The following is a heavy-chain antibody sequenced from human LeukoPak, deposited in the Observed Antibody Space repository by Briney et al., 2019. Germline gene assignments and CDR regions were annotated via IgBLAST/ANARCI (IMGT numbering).Heavy chain of an antibody. V-gene: IGHV3-48*04. CDR3: ARPYYPDYDILTGYRNFLYY. CDR1: GFTFSSYS. Sequence: GGSLRLSCAASGFTFSSYSMNWVRQAPGKGLEWVSYISSSSSTIYYADSVKGRFTISRDNAKNSLYLQMNSLRAEDTAVYYCARPYYPDYDILTGYRNFLYYWGQGTLVTVSS. CDR2: ISSSSSTI. J-gene: IGHJ4*02. D-gene: IGHD3-9*01.